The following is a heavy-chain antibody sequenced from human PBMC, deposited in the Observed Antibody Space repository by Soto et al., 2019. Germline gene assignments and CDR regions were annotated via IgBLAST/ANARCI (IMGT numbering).Heavy chain of an antibody. V-gene: IGHV3-23*01. D-gene: IGHD6-13*01. J-gene: IGHJ4*02. CDR1: GFTFSNYA. CDR3: ARHPGHPAMGLRQRLVPGYFDY. CDR2: ISGSGDSP. Sequence: GGSLRLSCAASGFTFSNYAISWVRQAPGKGLEWVSIISGSGDSPYYADSVKGRFTISRDNSRNTLYLQMNSLTAADTAVFYCARHPGHPAMGLRQRLVPGYFDYWGQGTLVTVSS.